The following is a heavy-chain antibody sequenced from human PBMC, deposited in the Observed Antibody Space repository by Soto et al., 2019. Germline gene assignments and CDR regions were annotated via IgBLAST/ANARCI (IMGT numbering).Heavy chain of an antibody. V-gene: IGHV3-74*01. D-gene: IGHD3-16*01. CDR3: TTNTLGVWDS. CDR1: ENTVNIFW. Sequence: EAQLVESGGGLVQPGWSLTLSCTDSENTVNIFWMHWIRQVPGKGLVWVSRINPESTTLTYAESVTGRFTISRDYAKNTLYLQMTGLSVYDTAIHYCTTNTLGVWDSWGQGTLVTVSS. J-gene: IGHJ4*02. CDR2: INPESTTL.